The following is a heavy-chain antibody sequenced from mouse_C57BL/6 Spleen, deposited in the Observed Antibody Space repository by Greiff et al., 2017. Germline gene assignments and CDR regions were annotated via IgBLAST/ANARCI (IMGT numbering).Heavy chain of an antibody. J-gene: IGHJ4*01. D-gene: IGHD2-1*01. CDR1: GFTFSDYY. CDR2: ISNGGGST. CDR3: ARHYGSHYYAMDY. Sequence: EVKLVESGGGLVQPGGSLKLSCAASGFTFSDYYMYWVRQTPEKRLEWVAYISNGGGSTYYPDTVKGRFTISRDNAKNTLYLQMSRLKSEDTAMYYCARHYGSHYYAMDYWGQGTSVTVSS. V-gene: IGHV5-12*01.